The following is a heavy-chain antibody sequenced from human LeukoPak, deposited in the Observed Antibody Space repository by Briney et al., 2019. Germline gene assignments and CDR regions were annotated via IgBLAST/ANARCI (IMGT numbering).Heavy chain of an antibody. CDR3: ATTAGRGDY. CDR1: GYTFTGYY. Sequence: GASVTVSCKTSGYTFTGYYLHWVRQAPGQGLEWMGRINPNSGDANSVQKFQGRVTMTRDTSINTAYMELISLRSDDTAVYYCATTAGRGDYWGQGTLVTVSS. D-gene: IGHD2-15*01. CDR2: INPNSGDA. V-gene: IGHV1-2*06. J-gene: IGHJ4*02.